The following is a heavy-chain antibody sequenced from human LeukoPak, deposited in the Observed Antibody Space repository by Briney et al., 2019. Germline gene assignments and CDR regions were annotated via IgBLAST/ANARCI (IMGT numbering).Heavy chain of an antibody. J-gene: IGHJ6*02. D-gene: IGHD2-2*02. Sequence: SETLSLTCAVYGGSFSGYYRSWIRQPPGKGLEWIGEINHSGSTNYNPSLKSRVTISVDTSKNQFSLKLSSVTAADTAVYYCAIPGYCSSTSCYIRRRYYYGMDVWGQGTTVTVSS. CDR3: AIPGYCSSTSCYIRRRYYYGMDV. V-gene: IGHV4-34*01. CDR2: INHSGST. CDR1: GGSFSGYY.